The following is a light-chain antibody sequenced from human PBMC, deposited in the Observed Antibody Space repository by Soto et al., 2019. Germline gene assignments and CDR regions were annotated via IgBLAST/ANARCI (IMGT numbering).Light chain of an antibody. V-gene: IGKV1-5*03. J-gene: IGKJ1*01. Sequence: DIQMTQSPSTLSASVGGRVTITCRASQSINNYLAWYQQRPGKAPKLLIYKASSLESGVPSRFSGSGSGTEFTLTISSLQPDDFATYYCQQYNTYSLTFGQGTKVDIK. CDR3: QQYNTYSLT. CDR2: KAS. CDR1: QSINNY.